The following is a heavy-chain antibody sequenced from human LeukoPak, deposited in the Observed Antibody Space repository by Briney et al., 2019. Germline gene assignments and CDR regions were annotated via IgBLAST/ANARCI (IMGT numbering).Heavy chain of an antibody. CDR3: ARVWGYSYGYDGDYYYYGMDV. CDR2: IIPIFGTA. CDR1: GGTFSSYA. J-gene: IGHJ6*02. Sequence: ASAKVSCKASGGTFSSYAISWVRQAPGQELEWMGGIIPIFGTANYARKFQGRVTITADESTSTAYMELSSLRSEDTAVYYCARVWGYSYGYDGDYYYYGMDVWGQGTTVTVSS. D-gene: IGHD5-18*01. V-gene: IGHV1-69*13.